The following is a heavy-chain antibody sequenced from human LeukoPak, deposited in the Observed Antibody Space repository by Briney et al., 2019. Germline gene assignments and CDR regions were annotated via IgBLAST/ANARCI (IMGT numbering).Heavy chain of an antibody. CDR3: ASSKVAGTFDY. J-gene: IGHJ4*02. CDR2: ISSSSSYI. CDR1: GFTFSSYS. V-gene: IGHV3-21*01. D-gene: IGHD6-19*01. Sequence: PGGSLRLSCAASGFTFSSYSMNWVRQAPGKGLEWVSSISSSSSYIYYADSVKRRFTISRDNAKNSLYLQMNSLRAEDTAVYYCASSKVAGTFDYWGQGTLVTVSS.